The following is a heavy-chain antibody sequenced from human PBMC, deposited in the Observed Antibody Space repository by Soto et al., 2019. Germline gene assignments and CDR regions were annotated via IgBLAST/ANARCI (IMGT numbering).Heavy chain of an antibody. D-gene: IGHD6-19*01. CDR1: GFTFSSYA. CDR2: ISGSGGST. Sequence: EVQLLESGGGLVQPGGSLRLSCAASGFTFSSYAMSWVRQAPGKGLEWVSAISGSGGSTYYADSVKGRFTISRDNAKNTLYLHMTSLRAEDTAVYYCAKRMEQWLVYYFDYWCQGTMVTVSS. CDR3: AKRMEQWLVYYFDY. J-gene: IGHJ4*02. V-gene: IGHV3-23*01.